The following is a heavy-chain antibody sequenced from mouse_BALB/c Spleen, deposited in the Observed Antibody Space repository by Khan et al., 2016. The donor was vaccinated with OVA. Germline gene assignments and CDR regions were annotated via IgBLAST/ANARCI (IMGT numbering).Heavy chain of an antibody. Sequence: VQLKESGSGLVQPSQSLSITCTVSGFSLTSYGVHWVRQSPGKGLEWLGVIWSGGSTDYNAAFISRLSISKDNSKSQAFFKMNSLQANDTAIYYCARNYDYDEGLAYWGQGTLVTVSA. CDR1: GFSLTSYG. D-gene: IGHD2-4*01. CDR2: IWSGGST. J-gene: IGHJ3*01. V-gene: IGHV2-2*02. CDR3: ARNYDYDEGLAY.